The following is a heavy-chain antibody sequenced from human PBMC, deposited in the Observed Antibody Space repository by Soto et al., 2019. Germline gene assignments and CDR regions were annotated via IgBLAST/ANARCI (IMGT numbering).Heavy chain of an antibody. Sequence: TLSLTCTVSGGSISSGDYYWSWIRQPPGKGLEWIGNIYYSGSTYYNPSLKSRVTISIDTSKNQFSLKLSSVTAADTAVYYCASRKSSPYFDYWGQGTLVTVSS. CDR2: IYYSGST. CDR1: GGSISSGDYY. D-gene: IGHD3-10*01. V-gene: IGHV4-30-4*01. J-gene: IGHJ4*02. CDR3: ASRKSSPYFDY.